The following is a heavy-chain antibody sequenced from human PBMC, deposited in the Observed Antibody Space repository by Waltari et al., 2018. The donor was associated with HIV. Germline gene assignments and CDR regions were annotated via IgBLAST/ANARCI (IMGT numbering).Heavy chain of an antibody. CDR2: IYYSGGT. Sequence: QLQLQESGPGLVKPSETLSLTCTVSGGSISSSSYYWGWIRQPPGKGLEWIGSIYYSGGTYYNPSLKSRVTISVDTSKNQFSLKLSSVTAADTAVYYCARRPLYSSRDVTSDYWGQGTLVTVSS. CDR1: GGSISSSSYY. J-gene: IGHJ4*02. V-gene: IGHV4-39*01. D-gene: IGHD6-13*01. CDR3: ARRPLYSSRDVTSDY.